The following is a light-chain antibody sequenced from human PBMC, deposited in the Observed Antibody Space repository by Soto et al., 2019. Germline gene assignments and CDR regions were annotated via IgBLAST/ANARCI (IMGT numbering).Light chain of an antibody. CDR1: YAISSS. Sequence: DIQLTQSPSFLSASVEDRVTISCRASYAISSSLAWYQQEPGKPPNLLIYDSSTLQTGVPSRFTGSGSGRKFTLTISGLQFGDFATYFCQQLSHYPYTFGQGTKLEI. J-gene: IGKJ2*01. CDR3: QQLSHYPYT. CDR2: DSS. V-gene: IGKV1-9*01.